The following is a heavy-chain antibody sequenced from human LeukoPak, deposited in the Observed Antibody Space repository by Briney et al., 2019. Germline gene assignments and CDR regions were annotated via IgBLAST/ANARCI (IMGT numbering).Heavy chain of an antibody. J-gene: IGHJ4*02. Sequence: SDSLSLTCNLSGDSISSDYWSWIRQTPGKGLEWIGFIFHSGTTDYNPSLQSRATISIDTSRKSFSLKLSSVTAADTAVYYCARGIAAAGIAAYDYWGQGTLVTVSS. CDR3: ARGIAAAGIAAYDY. CDR2: IFHSGTT. V-gene: IGHV4-59*12. CDR1: GDSISSDY. D-gene: IGHD6-13*01.